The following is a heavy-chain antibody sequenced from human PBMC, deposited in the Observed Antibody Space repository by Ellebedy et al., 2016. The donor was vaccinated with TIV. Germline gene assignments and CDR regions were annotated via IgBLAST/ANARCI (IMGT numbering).Heavy chain of an antibody. CDR1: GGSISSYY. D-gene: IGHD2-15*01. V-gene: IGHV4-59*08. CDR3: ARQLVRNLRGGSGLFDY. J-gene: IGHJ4*02. CDR2: IYYSGST. Sequence: SETLSLXXTVSGGSISSYYWSWIRQPPGKGLEWIGYIYYSGSTNYNPSLKSRVTISVDTSKNQFSLKLSSVTAADTAVYYCARQLVRNLRGGSGLFDYWGQGTLVTVSS.